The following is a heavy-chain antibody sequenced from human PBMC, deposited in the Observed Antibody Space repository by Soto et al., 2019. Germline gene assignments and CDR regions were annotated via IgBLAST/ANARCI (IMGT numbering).Heavy chain of an antibody. CDR3: AKGGTYSSGWPDY. D-gene: IGHD6-19*01. CDR2: ISYDGSNK. Sequence: QVQLVESGGGVVQPGRSLRLSCAASGFTFSSYGMHWVRQAPGKGLEWVAVISYDGSNKYYADSVKGRFTISRDNSKNTLYLQMNSLRAEDTAVYYCAKGGTYSSGWPDYWGQGTLVTVSS. CDR1: GFTFSSYG. J-gene: IGHJ4*02. V-gene: IGHV3-30*18.